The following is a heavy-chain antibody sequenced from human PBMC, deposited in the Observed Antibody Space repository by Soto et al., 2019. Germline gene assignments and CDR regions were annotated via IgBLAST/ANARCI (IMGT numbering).Heavy chain of an antibody. V-gene: IGHV1-69*12. CDR1: GGTFRTYA. CDR3: ANGAVAGTPTSYYYYGMDV. J-gene: IGHJ6*02. CDR2: IIPIFGTV. Sequence: QVQLLQSGAEVKKPGSSVRVSCEASGGTFRTYAISWVRQAPGQGLEWMGEIIPIFGTVNYAQKFQGRVTIAAYESTTTVYLDLRSLTSEDTAVYYRANGAVAGTPTSYYYYGMDVWGQGTTVTVSS. D-gene: IGHD6-19*01.